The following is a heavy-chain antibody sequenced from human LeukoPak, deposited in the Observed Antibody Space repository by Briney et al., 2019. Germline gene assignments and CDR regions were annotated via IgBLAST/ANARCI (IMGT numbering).Heavy chain of an antibody. CDR1: GFTFSSYA. CDR2: ISGSGGST. Sequence: PGGSLRLSCAASGFTFSSYAMSWVRQAPGKGLEWVSAISGSGGSTYYADSVKGRFTISRDNSKNTLYLQMNSLRAEDTAVYYCAKDPKGYYYDSSGYYPGGYWGQGTLVTVSS. J-gene: IGHJ4*02. V-gene: IGHV3-23*01. D-gene: IGHD3-22*01. CDR3: AKDPKGYYYDSSGYYPGGY.